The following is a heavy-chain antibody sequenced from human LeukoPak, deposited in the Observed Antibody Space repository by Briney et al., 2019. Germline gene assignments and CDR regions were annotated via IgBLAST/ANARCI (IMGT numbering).Heavy chain of an antibody. D-gene: IGHD3-16*01. CDR2: IFCTGKI. CDR1: GDSITTEHYW. Sequence: SETLSLTCDVSGDSITTEHYWWGWLRQPPGKGLEWIAIIFCTGKIHDNPSLRNRISMSVDTSKDQFSLRLSAVTAADTAVYYCARQLGVGVWALDRWGQGTLVTVSS. CDR3: ARQLGVGVWALDR. V-gene: IGHV4-39*01. J-gene: IGHJ4*02.